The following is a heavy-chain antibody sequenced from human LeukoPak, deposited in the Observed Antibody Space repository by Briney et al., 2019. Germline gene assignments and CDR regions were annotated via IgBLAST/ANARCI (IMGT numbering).Heavy chain of an antibody. V-gene: IGHV3-23*01. J-gene: IGHJ4*02. D-gene: IGHD2-15*01. CDR2: FSGSGGST. CDR1: GFTFSSFA. CDR3: ARSGLNRFDY. Sequence: EGSLRLSCAASGFTFSSFAMSWVRQAPGKGLEWVSTFSGSGGSTYYADSVKGRFSISRDNSKNTLYLQMNSLRAEDTAAYYCARSGLNRFDYWGQGTLVTVSS.